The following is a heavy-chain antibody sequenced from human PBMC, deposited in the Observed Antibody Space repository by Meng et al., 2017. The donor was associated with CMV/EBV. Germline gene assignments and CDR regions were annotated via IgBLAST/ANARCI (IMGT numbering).Heavy chain of an antibody. CDR3: AREGGGSGFAYYYYGMDV. V-gene: IGHV3-7*01. CDR1: GFTFSSYW. J-gene: IGHJ6*02. CDR2: IKQDGSEK. D-gene: IGHD6-19*01. Sequence: GGSLRLSCAASGFTFSSYWMSWVRQAPGKGLEWVANIKQDGSEKYYVDSVKGRFTISRDNAKNSLYLQMNSLRAEDTAVYYCAREGGGSGFAYYYYGMDVWGQGTTVTVSS.